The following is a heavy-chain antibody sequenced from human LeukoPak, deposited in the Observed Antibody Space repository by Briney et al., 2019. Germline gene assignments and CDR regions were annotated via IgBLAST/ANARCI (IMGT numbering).Heavy chain of an antibody. CDR3: ARARVVRGAYFDY. CDR2: ISYDGSNK. D-gene: IGHD3-10*01. Sequence: QPGGSLRLSCAASGFTFSDYYMSWIRQAPGKGLEGVAVISYDGSNKYYADSVKGRVTISRDTSKNTLYLQMTSLRAEDTAVYYCARARVVRGAYFDYWGQGTLVTVSS. V-gene: IGHV3-30*03. J-gene: IGHJ4*02. CDR1: GFTFSDYY.